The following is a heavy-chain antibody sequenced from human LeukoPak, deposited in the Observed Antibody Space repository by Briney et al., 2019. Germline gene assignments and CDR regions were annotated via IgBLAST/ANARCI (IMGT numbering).Heavy chain of an antibody. J-gene: IGHJ4*02. D-gene: IGHD3-22*01. CDR1: GGSISSYY. Sequence: SETLSLTCTVSGGSISSYYWSWIRQPAGKGLEWIGRIYTSGSTNYNPSLKSRVTMSVDTSKNQFSLKLSSVTAADTAVYYCARDSDYYDSSGYYPLFDYWGQGTLVTVSS. CDR3: ARDSDYYDSSGYYPLFDY. CDR2: IYTSGST. V-gene: IGHV4-4*07.